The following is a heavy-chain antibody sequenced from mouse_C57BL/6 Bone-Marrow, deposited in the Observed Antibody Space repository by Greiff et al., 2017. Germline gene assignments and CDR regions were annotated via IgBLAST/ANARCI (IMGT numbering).Heavy chain of an antibody. CDR3: TVAYYSNSWFAY. CDR1: GFNIKDDY. Sequence: VQLQQSGAELVRPGASVKLSCTASGFNIKDDYMHWVKQRPEQGLEWIGWIDPENGDTEYASKFQGKATITADTSSNTAYLQLSSLTSEDTAVDYCTVAYYSNSWFAYWGQGTLVTVSA. V-gene: IGHV14-4*01. J-gene: IGHJ3*01. D-gene: IGHD2-5*01. CDR2: IDPENGDT.